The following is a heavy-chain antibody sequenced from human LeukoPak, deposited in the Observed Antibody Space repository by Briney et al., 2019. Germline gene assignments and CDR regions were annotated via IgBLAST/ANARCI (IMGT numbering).Heavy chain of an antibody. Sequence: GGSLRLSCAASGFTFSSYAMSWVRQAPGKGLEWVSGISGSGGSTYYADSVKGRFTISRDNSKNRLYLQMNSLRAEDTAVYYCAKGGGSGTYGRFDYWGQGTLVTVSS. CDR2: ISGSGGST. CDR3: AKGGGSGTYGRFDY. V-gene: IGHV3-23*01. D-gene: IGHD2-8*01. CDR1: GFTFSSYA. J-gene: IGHJ4*02.